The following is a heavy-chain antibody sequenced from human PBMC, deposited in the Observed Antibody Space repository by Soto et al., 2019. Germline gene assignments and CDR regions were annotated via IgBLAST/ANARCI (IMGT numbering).Heavy chain of an antibody. CDR2: ISWKGGYI. V-gene: IGHV3-20*04. Sequence: GGSLRLSCAASGFSFDDYALHWVRQPPGRGLQWVSGISWKGGYIGYADSVKGRFTISRDNAKNSLYLQMNSLRAEDTAVYYCARGVLSDSGTCYWGRGTLVTVSS. J-gene: IGHJ4*02. CDR3: ARGVLSDSGTCY. D-gene: IGHD2-15*01. CDR1: GFSFDDYA.